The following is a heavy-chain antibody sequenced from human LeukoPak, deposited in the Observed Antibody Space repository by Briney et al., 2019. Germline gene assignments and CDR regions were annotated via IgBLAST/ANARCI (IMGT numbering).Heavy chain of an antibody. V-gene: IGHV3-23*01. CDR2: ISGSGGST. CDR1: GFTFSSYA. Sequence: PGGSLRLSCAASGFTFSSYAMSWVRQAPGKGLEWVSAISGSGGSTYYADSVKGRFTISRDNSKNTLYLQMNSLRAEDTAVYYCAKCYDYYGSGSYGDYWGQGTLVTVSS. J-gene: IGHJ4*02. CDR3: AKCYDYYGSGSYGDY. D-gene: IGHD3-10*01.